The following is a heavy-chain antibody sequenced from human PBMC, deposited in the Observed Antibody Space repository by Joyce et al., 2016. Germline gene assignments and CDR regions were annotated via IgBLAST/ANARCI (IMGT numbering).Heavy chain of an antibody. CDR1: GDSFSGTSYY. CDR2: IYNSETT. V-gene: IGHV4-61*01. CDR3: ATSLPSRVGGFQFFGMDV. Sequence: HLQESGPGLVKPSETLSLTCTISGDSFSGTSYYWSWIRQSPGKGLEWLGFIYNSETTHYNPSLGGRLSSSVGAAKKQFSRRLTSVTSADTAVYYCATSLPSRVGGFQFFGMDVWGQGTTVIVS. D-gene: IGHD3-10*01. J-gene: IGHJ6*02.